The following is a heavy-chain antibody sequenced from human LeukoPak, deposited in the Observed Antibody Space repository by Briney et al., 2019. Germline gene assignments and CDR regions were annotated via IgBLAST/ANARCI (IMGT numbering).Heavy chain of an antibody. V-gene: IGHV1-3*01. D-gene: IGHD5-24*01. CDR3: ARVEEMATIGYYFDY. Sequence: ASVKVSCKASGYTFTSYAMHWVRQAPGQRLEWMGWINAGNGNTKYSQKFQGRVTITADESTSTAYMELSSLRSEDTAVYYCARVEEMATIGYYFDYWGQGTLVTVSS. J-gene: IGHJ4*02. CDR1: GYTFTSYA. CDR2: INAGNGNT.